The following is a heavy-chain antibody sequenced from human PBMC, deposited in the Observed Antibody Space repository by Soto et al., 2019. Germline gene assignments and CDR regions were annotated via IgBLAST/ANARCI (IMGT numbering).Heavy chain of an antibody. CDR3: ARDPTTVTPGWYYFDY. CDR1: GFTFSSYA. Sequence: EVQLVESGGGLVQPGGSLRLSCAASGFTFSSYAMHWVRQAPGKGLEYVSAISSNGGSTYYAYSVKGRFTISRDNSKNTLYLQMGSLRAEDMAVYYCARDPTTVTPGWYYFDYWGQGTLVTVSS. J-gene: IGHJ4*02. CDR2: ISSNGGST. V-gene: IGHV3-64*01. D-gene: IGHD4-17*01.